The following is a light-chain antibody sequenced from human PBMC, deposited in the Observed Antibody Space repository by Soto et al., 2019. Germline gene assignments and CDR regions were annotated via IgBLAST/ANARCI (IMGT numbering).Light chain of an antibody. CDR1: SSDVGSYNL. J-gene: IGLJ3*02. CDR2: EGS. CDR3: CSYAGSSTCDWV. Sequence: QSGLTQPASVSGSPGQSITISCTGTSSDVGSYNLVSWYQQHPGKAPKLMIYEGSKRPSGVSNRFSGSKSGNTASLTISGLQAEDEADYYCCSYAGSSTCDWVFGGGTKLTVL. V-gene: IGLV2-23*01.